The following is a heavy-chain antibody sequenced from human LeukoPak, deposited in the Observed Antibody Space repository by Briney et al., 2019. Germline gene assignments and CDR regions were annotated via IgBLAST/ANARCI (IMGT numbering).Heavy chain of an antibody. J-gene: IGHJ4*02. CDR2: ISGSGGST. Sequence: GGSLRLSCAASGFTFSSYAMSWVRQAPGKGLEWVSAISGSGGSTYYADSVKGRFTISGDNSKNALYLQMNSLRAEDTAVYYCASHYDILTGYIDYWGQGTLVTVSS. D-gene: IGHD3-9*01. CDR3: ASHYDILTGYIDY. CDR1: GFTFSSYA. V-gene: IGHV3-23*01.